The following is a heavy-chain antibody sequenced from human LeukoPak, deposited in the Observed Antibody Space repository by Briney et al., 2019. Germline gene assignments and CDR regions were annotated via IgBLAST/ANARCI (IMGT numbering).Heavy chain of an antibody. CDR1: GFTFSNYV. Sequence: PGGSLRLSCAASGFTFSNYVMSWVRQPPGKGLEWVSSIAVSHPSTYYADSVRGRFTISRDNSKNTLYLQMNSLRAEDTALYYCVRGMDYLGYWGQGTLVTVSS. CDR3: VRGMDYLGY. CDR2: IAVSHPST. J-gene: IGHJ4*02. D-gene: IGHD2-8*01. V-gene: IGHV3-23*01.